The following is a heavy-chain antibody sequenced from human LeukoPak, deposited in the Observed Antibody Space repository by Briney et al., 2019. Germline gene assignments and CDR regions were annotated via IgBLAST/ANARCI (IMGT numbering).Heavy chain of an antibody. J-gene: IGHJ3*02. V-gene: IGHV4-59*12. CDR1: GGSISSYY. Sequence: SETLSLTCTVSGGSISSYYWSWIRQPPGKGLEWVGYIYYSGSTNYNPSLKSRATISVDTSKNQFSLKLSSVTAADTAVYYCAREVHDYVWGSQHDACDIWGQGTMVTVSS. CDR3: AREVHDYVWGSQHDACDI. CDR2: IYYSGST. D-gene: IGHD3-16*01.